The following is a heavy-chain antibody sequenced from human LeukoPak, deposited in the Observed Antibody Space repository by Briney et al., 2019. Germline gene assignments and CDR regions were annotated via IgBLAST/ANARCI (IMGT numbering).Heavy chain of an antibody. CDR3: ARRRTYYDHAFDI. Sequence: SETLSLTCAVSGGSISSGGYSWSWIRQPPGKGLEWIGYIYHSGSTYYNPSLKSRVTISVDRSKNQFSLKLSSVTAADTAVYYCARRRTYYDHAFDIWGQGTMVTVSS. J-gene: IGHJ3*02. D-gene: IGHD3-22*01. V-gene: IGHV4-30-2*01. CDR1: GGSISSGGYS. CDR2: IYHSGST.